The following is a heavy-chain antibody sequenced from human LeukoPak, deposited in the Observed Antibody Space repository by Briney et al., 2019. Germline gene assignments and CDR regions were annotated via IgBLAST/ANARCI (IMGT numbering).Heavy chain of an antibody. J-gene: IGHJ6*02. Sequence: GGSLRLSCAASGFTFSSYAMSWVRQAPGKGLEWVSAISGSGGNTYYADSVKGRFTISRDNSKNTLYLQMNSLRAEDTTVYYCAKDLAADGTADVWGQGTTVTVSS. V-gene: IGHV3-23*01. CDR2: ISGSGGNT. CDR1: GFTFSSYA. CDR3: AKDLAADGTADV. D-gene: IGHD6-13*01.